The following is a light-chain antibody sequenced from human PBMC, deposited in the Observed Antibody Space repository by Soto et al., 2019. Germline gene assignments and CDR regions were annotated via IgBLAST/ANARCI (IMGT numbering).Light chain of an antibody. CDR1: QTVRNNY. CDR3: QQGSFTLT. V-gene: IGKV3D-20*02. Sequence: EFVLTQSPGTLSLSPGERATLSCRASQTVRNNYLAWYQQKPGQAPRLLIYDASSRATGIPDRFSGSGSGTDFTLTISSLQPEDFATYYCQQGSFTLTFGGGTKLEIK. J-gene: IGKJ4*01. CDR2: DAS.